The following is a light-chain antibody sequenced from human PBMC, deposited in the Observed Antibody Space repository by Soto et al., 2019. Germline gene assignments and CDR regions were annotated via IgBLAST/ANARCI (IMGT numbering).Light chain of an antibody. CDR2: GVS. Sequence: EIVLTQSPGTLSLSPEERATLSCRASQRVASRFLGCCQHKPGQAPRLLIYGVSIRASGLPDRFSGSGSGPDFTLTISRLEPEDFGVYYCQQYGDSPPYAVGQGTKLEI. CDR3: QQYGDSPPYA. V-gene: IGKV3-20*01. J-gene: IGKJ2*01. CDR1: QRVASRF.